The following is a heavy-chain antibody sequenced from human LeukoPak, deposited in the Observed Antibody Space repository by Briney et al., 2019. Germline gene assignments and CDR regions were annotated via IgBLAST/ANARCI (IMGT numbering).Heavy chain of an antibody. D-gene: IGHD2-2*01. J-gene: IGHJ4*02. CDR1: GGSFSGYY. Sequence: SETLSLTCAVYGGSFSGYYWSWIRQPPGKGLEWIGEINHSGSTNYNPSLKSRVTISVDTSKNQFSLKLSSVTAADTAVYYCARDGTVVVPAAQGYYFDYWGQGTLVTVSS. CDR3: ARDGTVVVPAAQGYYFDY. V-gene: IGHV4-34*01. CDR2: INHSGST.